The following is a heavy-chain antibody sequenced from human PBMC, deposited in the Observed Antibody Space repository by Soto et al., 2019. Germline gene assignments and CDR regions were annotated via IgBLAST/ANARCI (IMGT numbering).Heavy chain of an antibody. V-gene: IGHV4-59*01. D-gene: IGHD5-12*01. J-gene: IGHJ4*02. CDR3: ARDSVGSGYD. Sequence: QVQLQESGPGLVKPSETLSLTCAVSGGSISGYYWSWIRQPPGKRLEWIGYIYYSGYTNYNPSLKSRVTIAVDRSQNQFSLELTAVTASDTAEYYSARDSVGSGYDWGQGTLVTVSS. CDR1: GGSISGYY. CDR2: IYYSGYT.